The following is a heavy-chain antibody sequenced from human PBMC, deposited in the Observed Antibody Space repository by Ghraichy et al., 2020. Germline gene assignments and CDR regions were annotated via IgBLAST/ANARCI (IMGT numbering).Heavy chain of an antibody. Sequence: ASVKVSCKASGYTFTSYYMHWVRQAPGQGLEWMGIINPSGGSSSYAQKFQGRVTMTRDTSTSTVYMELSSLRSEDTAVYYCARDEQNDFWSGYSAGYFDYWGQGTLVTVSS. CDR2: INPSGGSS. D-gene: IGHD3-3*01. J-gene: IGHJ4*02. V-gene: IGHV1-46*01. CDR3: ARDEQNDFWSGYSAGYFDY. CDR1: GYTFTSYY.